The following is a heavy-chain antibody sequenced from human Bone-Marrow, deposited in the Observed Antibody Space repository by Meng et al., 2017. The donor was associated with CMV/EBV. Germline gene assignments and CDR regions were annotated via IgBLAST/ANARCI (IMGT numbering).Heavy chain of an antibody. V-gene: IGHV3-21*04. CDR2: ISSSSSNI. CDR1: GFTFSSYS. D-gene: IGHD2-15*01. CDR3: ARDCRYCSGGSCYCYYYGMDV. J-gene: IGHJ6*02. Sequence: GESLKISCAASGFTFSSYSMNWVRQAPGKGLEWVSSISSSSSNIYYADSVKGRFTISRDNAKNSLYLQMNSLRAEDTAVYYCARDCRYCSGGSCYCYYYGMDVWGQGTTVTVSS.